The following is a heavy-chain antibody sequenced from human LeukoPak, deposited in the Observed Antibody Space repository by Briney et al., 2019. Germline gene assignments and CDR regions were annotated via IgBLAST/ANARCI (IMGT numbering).Heavy chain of an antibody. CDR3: ARASGYCSSTSCYTFDY. CDR1: GGSISSGGYS. J-gene: IGHJ4*02. D-gene: IGHD2-2*02. Sequence: SETLSLTCAVSGGSISSGGYSWSWIRQPPGKGLDWIGYIYHSGSTYYNPSLKSRVTISVDRSKNQFSLKLSSVTAADTAVYYCARASGYCSSTSCYTFDYWGQGTLVTVSS. CDR2: IYHSGST. V-gene: IGHV4-30-2*01.